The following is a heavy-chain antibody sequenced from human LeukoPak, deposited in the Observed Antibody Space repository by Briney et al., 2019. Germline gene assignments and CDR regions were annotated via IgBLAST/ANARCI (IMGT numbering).Heavy chain of an antibody. CDR2: IYYSGST. V-gene: IGHV4-59*08. CDR1: GGSMSSYY. Sequence: SETLSLTCTVSGGSMSSYYWSWIRQPPGKGLEWIGYIYYSGSTNYNPSLKSRVTMSVDTSKKQFSLKLSSVTAADTAVYYCARHSSGRYIDYWGQGTLVTVSS. D-gene: IGHD6-19*01. J-gene: IGHJ4*02. CDR3: ARHSSGRYIDY.